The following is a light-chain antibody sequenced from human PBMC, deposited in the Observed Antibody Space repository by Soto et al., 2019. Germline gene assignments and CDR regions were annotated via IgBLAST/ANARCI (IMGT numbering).Light chain of an antibody. J-gene: IGLJ1*01. Sequence: QSALTQPASVSGSPGQSITISCTGTSSDVGDYDYVSWYQQYPGKAPKLMIYAVSRRPSGVSNRFSGSKSGNTASLTISGLDAEDADDYYCSSTTPSSTYVFGTGTKVTVL. CDR3: SSTTPSSTYV. CDR1: SSDVGDYDY. V-gene: IGLV2-14*03. CDR2: AVS.